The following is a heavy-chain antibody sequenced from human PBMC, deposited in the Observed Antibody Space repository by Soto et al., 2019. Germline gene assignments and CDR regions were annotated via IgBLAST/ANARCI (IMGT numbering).Heavy chain of an antibody. CDR2: IIPIFGTA. D-gene: IGHD3-22*01. CDR3: ARGRYYDSSGYSPWAFDL. Sequence: QVQLVQSGAEVKKPGSSVKVSCKASGGTFSSYAISWVRQAPGQGLEWMGGIIPIFGTANYAQKFQGRVTITADESKSTAYMELSSLRSEDTAVYYCARGRYYDSSGYSPWAFDLWGRGTLVTVSS. J-gene: IGHJ2*01. CDR1: GGTFSSYA. V-gene: IGHV1-69*12.